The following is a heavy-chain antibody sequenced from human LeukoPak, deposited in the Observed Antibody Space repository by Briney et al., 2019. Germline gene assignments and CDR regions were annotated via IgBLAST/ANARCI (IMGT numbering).Heavy chain of an antibody. CDR1: EYSFTSYW. J-gene: IGHJ4*02. CDR2: IYPGDSDT. D-gene: IGHD5-24*01. V-gene: IGHV5-51*01. Sequence: GDPLKISGKGSEYSFTSYWIGWVGQMPGKGLEWMGIIYPGDSDTRYSPSFQGQVTISVDKSIGTAYLQWSSLKAWDTAMYYCARRGRDGYNLWYFDYWGQGTLVTVSS. CDR3: ARRGRDGYNLWYFDY.